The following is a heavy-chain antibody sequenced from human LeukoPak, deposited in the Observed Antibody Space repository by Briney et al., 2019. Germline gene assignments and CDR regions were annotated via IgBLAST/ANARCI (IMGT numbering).Heavy chain of an antibody. CDR3: ARYYGSGTFAVDY. CDR2: MNTDGSDT. J-gene: IGHJ4*02. D-gene: IGHD3-10*01. V-gene: IGHV3-74*01. Sequence: GGSLRLSCAASGFTFSSYWMHWVRQAPGKGLVWVSRMNTDGSDTSYADSVKGRFTTSRDNAKNTLYLQMNSLRAEDTAVYYCARYYGSGTFAVDYWGQGALVTVSS. CDR1: GFTFSSYW.